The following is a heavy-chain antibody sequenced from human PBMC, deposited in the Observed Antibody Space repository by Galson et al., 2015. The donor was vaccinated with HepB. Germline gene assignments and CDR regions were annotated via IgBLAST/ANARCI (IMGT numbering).Heavy chain of an antibody. CDR2: INTAGGTT. CDR3: AMADDYLWGTYRQLDY. CDR1: GYTFTNYY. Sequence: SVKVSCKASGYTFTNYYLHWVRQAPGQGLEWMGIINTAGGTTAYAQNCQDRVTMTRDTSTSTVYMELSSLRSEDTAVYYCAMADDYLWGTYRQLDYWGQGTLVTVSS. V-gene: IGHV1-46*01. J-gene: IGHJ4*02. D-gene: IGHD3-16*02.